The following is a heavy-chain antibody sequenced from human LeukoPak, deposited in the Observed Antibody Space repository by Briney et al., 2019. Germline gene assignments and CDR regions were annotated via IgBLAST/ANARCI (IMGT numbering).Heavy chain of an antibody. CDR2: IYPGDSDT. CDR3: ARHYRDEYRTLDY. J-gene: IGHJ4*02. Sequence: GESLKISCKGSGYSFTSYWIGWVRQMPGEGLEWMGIIYPGDSDTRYSPSFQGQVTISADKSISTAYLQWNSLKASDTAMYYCARHYRDEYRTLDYXGQGTLXTVSS. CDR1: GYSFTSYW. V-gene: IGHV5-51*01. D-gene: IGHD6-6*01.